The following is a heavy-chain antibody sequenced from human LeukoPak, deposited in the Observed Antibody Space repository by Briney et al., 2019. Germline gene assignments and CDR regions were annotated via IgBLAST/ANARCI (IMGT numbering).Heavy chain of an antibody. CDR1: GFTFSNFW. D-gene: IGHD4-17*01. J-gene: IGHJ4*02. CDR3: ARVSGVLLALDYGEPNAKDY. CDR2: IKQDGSDK. Sequence: GGSLRLSCAASGFTFSNFWMSWVRQAPGKGLEWVANIKQDGSDKYYVDSVKGRFTISRDNAKNSLYLQMNSLRAEDTAVYYCARVSGVLLALDYGEPNAKDYWGQGTLVTVSS. V-gene: IGHV3-7*01.